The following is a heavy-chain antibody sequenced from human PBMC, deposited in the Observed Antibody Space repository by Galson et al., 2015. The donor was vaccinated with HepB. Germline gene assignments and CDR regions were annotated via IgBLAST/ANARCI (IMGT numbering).Heavy chain of an antibody. CDR2: ISSSGGST. J-gene: IGHJ4*02. Sequence: SLRLSCAASGFTSSSYAMSWVRQAPGKGLEWVSAISSSGGSTYYADSVKGRFTISRDNSKNTPYLQMNSLRAEDTAVYYCAKSPRYSSSWYVYWGQGTLVTVSS. D-gene: IGHD6-13*01. V-gene: IGHV3-23*01. CDR1: GFTSSSYA. CDR3: AKSPRYSSSWYVY.